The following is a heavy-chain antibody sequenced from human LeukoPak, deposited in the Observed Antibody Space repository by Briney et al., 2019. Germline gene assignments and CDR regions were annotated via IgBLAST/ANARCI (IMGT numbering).Heavy chain of an antibody. Sequence: SETLSLTCTVSGGSISSYYWSWIRQPPGKGLEWIGYIYYSGSTNYNPSLKSRVTISVDTSKNQFSLKLSSVTAADTAVYYCARGYGGNSGPFPFDYRGQGTLVTVSS. CDR2: IYYSGST. D-gene: IGHD4-23*01. J-gene: IGHJ4*02. CDR3: ARGYGGNSGPFPFDY. V-gene: IGHV4-59*01. CDR1: GGSISSYY.